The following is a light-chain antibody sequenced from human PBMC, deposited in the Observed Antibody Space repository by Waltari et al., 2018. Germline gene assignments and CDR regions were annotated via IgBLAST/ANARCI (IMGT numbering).Light chain of an antibody. CDR1: SGHSSNV. CDR3: QTGGHGTWV. V-gene: IGLV4-69*01. J-gene: IGLJ3*02. CDR2: VHSDGSH. Sequence: QLVLTQSPSASASLGASVRRTCTLSSGHSSNVIAWHQQQPEKGPRYLMRVHSDGSHSKGDEIPDRFSGSSSGAERYLTISSLQSEDEADYYCQTGGHGTWVFGGGTKLTVL.